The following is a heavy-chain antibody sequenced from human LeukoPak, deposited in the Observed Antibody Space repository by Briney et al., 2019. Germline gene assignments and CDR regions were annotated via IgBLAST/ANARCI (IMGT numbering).Heavy chain of an antibody. CDR3: AKVVHGSGRYRAWISYYYYMDV. D-gene: IGHD3-10*01. CDR2: IKQDGSEK. Sequence: GGSLRLSCAASGFTFSSYWMSWVRQAPGKGLEWVANIKQDGSEKYYVDSVKGRFTISRDNAKNSLYLQMHTLRAEDTAVYYCAKVVHGSGRYRAWISYYYYMDVWGKGTTVTVSS. V-gene: IGHV3-7*01. J-gene: IGHJ6*03. CDR1: GFTFSSYW.